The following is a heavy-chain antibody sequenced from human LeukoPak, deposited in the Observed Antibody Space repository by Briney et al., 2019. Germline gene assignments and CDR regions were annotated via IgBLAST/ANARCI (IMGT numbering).Heavy chain of an antibody. J-gene: IGHJ4*02. Sequence: GASVKVSCKASGYAFSSYGIGWVRQAPGQGLEWMGWVSPYNRKTNYSQKFQGRVTTTTDTSTNTAYLELRTLRSDDTAVYYCARGAPRGVWNFYFDYWGQGTLVTVSS. CDR1: GYAFSSYG. D-gene: IGHD1-7*01. CDR3: ARGAPRGVWNFYFDY. CDR2: VSPYNRKT. V-gene: IGHV1-18*01.